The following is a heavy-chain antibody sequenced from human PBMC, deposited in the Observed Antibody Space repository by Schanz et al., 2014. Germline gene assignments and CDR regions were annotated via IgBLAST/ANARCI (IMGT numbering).Heavy chain of an antibody. D-gene: IGHD2-15*01. CDR2: MNPDSGNT. CDR1: GYTFTSYD. J-gene: IGHJ5*02. Sequence: VQLVQSGAEVKRPGASVRVSCKASGYTFTSYDFNWVRQAPGQGLEWMGWMNPDSGNTGYAQKFQGRVTMARYTSISAAYMELSCLRSEDTAVYYCAIGRGCTGGSCYSWFDLWGQGTLVTVAS. V-gene: IGHV1-8*01. CDR3: AIGRGCTGGSCYSWFDL.